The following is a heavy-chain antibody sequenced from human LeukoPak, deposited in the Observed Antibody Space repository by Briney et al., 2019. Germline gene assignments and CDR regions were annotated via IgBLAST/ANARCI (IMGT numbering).Heavy chain of an antibody. V-gene: IGHV4-4*07. J-gene: IGHJ4*02. D-gene: IGHD1-26*01. CDR3: VRLGWGAHLGYFDY. Sequence: PSETLSLTCAVSGGSFSSYYWSWIRQPAGKGLEWIGRIYTSVSTNYNPSLKSRVTMSVDTSKNQFSLKLSSVTAADTAVYYCVRLGWGAHLGYFDYWGQGTLVTVSS. CDR2: IYTSVST. CDR1: GGSFSSYY.